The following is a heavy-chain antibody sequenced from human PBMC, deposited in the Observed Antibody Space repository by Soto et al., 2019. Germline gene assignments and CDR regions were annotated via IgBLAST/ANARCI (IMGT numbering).Heavy chain of an antibody. Sequence: SETLSLTCTVSGGSISSYYWSWIRQPPGKGLEWIGYIYYSGSTNYNPSLKSRVTISVDTSKNQFSLKLSSVTAADTAVYYCARWAAGYCSGGSSPVCDPDAFDIWGQGTMVTVSS. J-gene: IGHJ3*02. CDR3: ARWAAGYCSGGSSPVCDPDAFDI. CDR2: IYYSGST. CDR1: GGSISSYY. V-gene: IGHV4-59*08. D-gene: IGHD2-15*01.